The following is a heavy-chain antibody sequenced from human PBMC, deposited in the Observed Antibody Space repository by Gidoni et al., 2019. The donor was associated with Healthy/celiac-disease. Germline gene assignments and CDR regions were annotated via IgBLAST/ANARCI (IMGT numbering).Heavy chain of an antibody. D-gene: IGHD6-19*01. CDR2: IYHSGST. CDR3: ARVGEGSEQWLEGTYYFDY. J-gene: IGHJ4*02. CDR1: GGSISSSNW. Sequence: QVQLQESGPGLVKPSGTLSLTCAVSGGSISSSNWWSWVRQPPGKGLEWFGEIYHSGSTNYNPSLKSRVTISVDKSKNQFSLKLSSVTAADTAVYYCARVGEGSEQWLEGTYYFDYWGQGTLVTVSS. V-gene: IGHV4-4*02.